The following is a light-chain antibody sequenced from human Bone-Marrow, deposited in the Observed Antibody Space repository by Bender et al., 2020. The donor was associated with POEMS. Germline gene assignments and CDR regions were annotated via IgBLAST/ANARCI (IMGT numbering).Light chain of an antibody. Sequence: QSALTQPASVSGSPGQSITISCTGSNSDVGLYNFVSWYQQHPGKAPKLLIYDVTNRPSGVSNRFSGSKSGNTASLTISWLQAEDEADYYCAAWDNSLNGVVFGGGTKLTVL. CDR3: AAWDNSLNGVV. CDR2: DVT. CDR1: NSDVGLYNF. J-gene: IGLJ2*01. V-gene: IGLV2-14*03.